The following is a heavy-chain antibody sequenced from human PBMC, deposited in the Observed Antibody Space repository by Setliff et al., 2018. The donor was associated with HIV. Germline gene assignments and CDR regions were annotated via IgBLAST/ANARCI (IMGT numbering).Heavy chain of an antibody. CDR2: MNPNSGNT. Sequence: ASVKVSCKASGYTFKSNDINWVRQATGQGLEWMGWMNPNSGNTGYAQKFQGRVTMTRNTSISTAYMELSSLRSEDTAVYYCARGLDVGATKGYYYYYMDVWGKGTTVTVSS. CDR1: GYTFKSND. D-gene: IGHD1-26*01. J-gene: IGHJ6*03. V-gene: IGHV1-8*02. CDR3: ARGLDVGATKGYYYYYMDV.